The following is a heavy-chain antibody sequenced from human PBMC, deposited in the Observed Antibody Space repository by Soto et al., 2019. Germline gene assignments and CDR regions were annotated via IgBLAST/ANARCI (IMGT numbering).Heavy chain of an antibody. CDR1: GGSVSSGSYY. V-gene: IGHV4-61*01. CDR3: ARYDGSYQYYFDY. J-gene: IGHJ4*02. Sequence: QVQLQKSGPGLVKPSETLSLTCTVSGGSVSSGSYYWSWIRQPPGNGLEWIGYIYYSGSTNYNPSLKSRVTISVDTSKNQFSLKLSSVTAADTAVYYCARYDGSYQYYFDYWGQGTLVTVSS. CDR2: IYYSGST. D-gene: IGHD1-26*01.